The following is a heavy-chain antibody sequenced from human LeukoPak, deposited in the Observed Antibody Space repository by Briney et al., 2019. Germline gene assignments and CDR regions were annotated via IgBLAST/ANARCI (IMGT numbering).Heavy chain of an antibody. J-gene: IGHJ3*02. CDR1: GFTFTKYE. CDR3: ATDTEYSNYDAFDI. V-gene: IGHV3-48*03. D-gene: IGHD4-11*01. Sequence: GGSLRLSCAASGFTFTKYEMNWVRQAPGKGLEGISYISGGNNAIYYADSVKGRFTISRDNGKNSLYLHMSSLRADDTAIYYCATDTEYSNYDAFDIWGQGTMVTVSS. CDR2: ISGGNNAI.